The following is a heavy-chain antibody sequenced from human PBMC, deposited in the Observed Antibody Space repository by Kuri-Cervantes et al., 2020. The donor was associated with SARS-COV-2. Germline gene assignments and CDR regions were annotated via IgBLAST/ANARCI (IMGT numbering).Heavy chain of an antibody. J-gene: IGHJ4*02. V-gene: IGHV3-30*07. Sequence: LSLTCAASGFTFSNYAIHWVRQAPGKGLEWVALISYDGSDKNYADSVKGRFTISRDNSKNTLYLQMNSLRAEDTAVYYCAKDRGTAGGWYYFDYWGQGTLVTVSS. CDR3: AKDRGTAGGWYYFDY. D-gene: IGHD6-19*01. CDR2: ISYDGSDK. CDR1: GFTFSNYA.